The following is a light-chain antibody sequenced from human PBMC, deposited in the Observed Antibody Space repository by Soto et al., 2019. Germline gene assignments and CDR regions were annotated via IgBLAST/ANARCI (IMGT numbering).Light chain of an antibody. CDR2: DAS. CDR1: RTVLSTADNQNF. V-gene: IGKV4-1*01. J-gene: IGKJ2*01. Sequence: DIAMTQSPDSLVVSLGERATINCKSGRTVLSTADNQNFLAWYQQRPGQPPKLLIYDASTRAPGVPDRFIGSGSATEFTLTVGGLQPEDVAVYYCHQYYGSPYSFGQGTRLEI. CDR3: HQYYGSPYS.